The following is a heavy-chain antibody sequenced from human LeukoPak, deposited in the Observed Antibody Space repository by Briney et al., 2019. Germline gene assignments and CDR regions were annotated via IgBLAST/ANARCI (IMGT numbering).Heavy chain of an antibody. Sequence: ASVKVSCKASGYTLSTYTMHWLRQAPGQRPEWMGCIYAGNGNVKYSQNFQARVTITRDTSANTAYLELSSMRSEDTAVYYCAREVAIWGQGTLVTVSS. CDR2: IYAGNGNV. J-gene: IGHJ4*02. CDR3: AREVAI. V-gene: IGHV1-3*01. CDR1: GYTLSTYT. D-gene: IGHD2-15*01.